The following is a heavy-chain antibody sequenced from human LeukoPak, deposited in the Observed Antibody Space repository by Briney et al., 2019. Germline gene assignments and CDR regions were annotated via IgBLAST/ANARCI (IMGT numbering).Heavy chain of an antibody. D-gene: IGHD6-19*01. V-gene: IGHV3-30*18. CDR2: ISYDGSNK. J-gene: IGHJ4*02. CDR3: AKGPLIEVAGTTWDF. Sequence: GRSLRLSCAASGFTFSSYGMHWVRQAPGKGLEWVAVISYDGSNKYYADSVKGRFTISRDSSKNTLYLQMNSLRAEDTAVYYCAKGPLIEVAGTTWDFWGQGTLVTVSS. CDR1: GFTFSSYG.